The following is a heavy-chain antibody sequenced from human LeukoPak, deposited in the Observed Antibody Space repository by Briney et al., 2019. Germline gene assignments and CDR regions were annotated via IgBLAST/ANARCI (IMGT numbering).Heavy chain of an antibody. D-gene: IGHD2/OR15-2a*01. J-gene: IGHJ4*02. CDR2: IYNSGSA. CDR3: ARRRVLPPAYYFDY. Sequence: SETLSLTCTVSGDSINNYYWTWIRQPPGKGLEWIGYIYNSGSAIYNPSLKSRVTISVDTSKNQFPLKLSSMTAADTAVYYCARRRVLPPAYYFDYWGQGTLVTVSS. V-gene: IGHV4-59*01. CDR1: GDSINNYY.